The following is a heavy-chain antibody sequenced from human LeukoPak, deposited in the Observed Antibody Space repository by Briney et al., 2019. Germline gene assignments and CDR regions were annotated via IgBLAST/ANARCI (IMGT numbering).Heavy chain of an antibody. V-gene: IGHV4-4*02. CDR3: ARVGSGWGGFDY. CDR1: GGSISSSNW. D-gene: IGHD6-19*01. Sequence: SETLSLTCAVSGGSISSSNWWSWVRQPPGKGLEWIGEIYHSGSTNYNPSLKSRFTISVDKPKNQFSLKLSSVTAADTAVYYCARVGSGWGGFDYWGQGTLGTVSP. J-gene: IGHJ4*02. CDR2: IYHSGST.